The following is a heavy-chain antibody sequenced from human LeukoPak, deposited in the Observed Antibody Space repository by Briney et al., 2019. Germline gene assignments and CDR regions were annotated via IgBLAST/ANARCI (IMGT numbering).Heavy chain of an antibody. CDR3: ASVPSLYYYDSSGYYRIGY. CDR1: GGSISSSSYY. V-gene: IGHV4-39*07. CDR2: IYYSGST. Sequence: AETLSLTCTVSGGSISSSSYYWGWIRQPPGEGLERIGSIYYSGSTRYNPSLKIRVTISVATPKDQFSLQLSSVTAADTAMYYCASVPSLYYYDSSGYYRIGYWGQGTLVTVSS. J-gene: IGHJ4*02. D-gene: IGHD3-22*01.